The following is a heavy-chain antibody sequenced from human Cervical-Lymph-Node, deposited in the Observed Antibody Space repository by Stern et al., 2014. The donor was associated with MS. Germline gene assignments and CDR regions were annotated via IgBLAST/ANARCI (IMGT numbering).Heavy chain of an antibody. J-gene: IGHJ4*02. CDR1: GGSFSSFD. V-gene: IGHV1-69*01. CDR3: ARHQGGVAAN. CDR2: ISPMFGVA. Sequence: QVPLGQSGAEVKKPESSVKVSCKASGGSFSSFDISWVRQAPGQRLEWLGEISPMFGVANYAQNFQGRVTFTADESTSTAYMELSSLRSEDTAVYYCARHQGGVAANWGQGTLVTVSS. D-gene: IGHD6-13*01.